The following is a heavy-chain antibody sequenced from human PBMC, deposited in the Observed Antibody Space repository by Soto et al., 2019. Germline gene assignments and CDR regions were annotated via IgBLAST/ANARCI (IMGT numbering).Heavy chain of an antibody. CDR3: ARGGGATYFYDRSGLSYSFDF. V-gene: IGHV3-48*02. CDR1: GFTFSSYS. D-gene: IGHD3-22*01. CDR2: ISSRGSSI. J-gene: IGHJ4*02. Sequence: GSLRLSCAASGFTFSSYSLNWVRQAPGKGLEWVSYISSRGSSIYYADSVRGRFSISRDDAKNSLYLQMNSLRDEDTAVYYCARGGGATYFYDRSGLSYSFDFWGQGTLVTVSS.